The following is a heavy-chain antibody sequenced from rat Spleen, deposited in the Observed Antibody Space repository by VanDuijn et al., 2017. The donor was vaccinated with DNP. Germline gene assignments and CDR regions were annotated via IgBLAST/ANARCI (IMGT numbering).Heavy chain of an antibody. V-gene: IGHV5-7*01. J-gene: IGHJ2*01. CDR1: GFTFSDYA. CDR2: ISNTGDNT. CDR3: ARPDY. Sequence: EVQLVESGGGPVQPGRSLKLSCAASGFTFSDYAMAWVRQVPKKGLEWVASISNTGDNTYYSDSVKGRFTVSRDNAKSTLYLQMDSLRSEDTATYYCARPDYWGQGVMVTVSS.